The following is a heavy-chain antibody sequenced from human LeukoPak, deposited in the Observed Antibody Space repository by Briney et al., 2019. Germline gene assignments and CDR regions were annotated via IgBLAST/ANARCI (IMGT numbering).Heavy chain of an antibody. D-gene: IGHD6-13*01. CDR3: AKDSGIYSSSWPNWFDP. CDR2: ISKYSDYI. CDR1: GFTFRSYS. Sequence: PGGSLRLSCAASGFTFRSYSMNWVRQAPGKGLEWVSTISKYSDYIYYADSVKGRFTISRDNAKNSLDLQMNSLTVDDTAVYYCAKDSGIYSSSWPNWFDPWGQGTLVTVSS. V-gene: IGHV3-21*01. J-gene: IGHJ5*02.